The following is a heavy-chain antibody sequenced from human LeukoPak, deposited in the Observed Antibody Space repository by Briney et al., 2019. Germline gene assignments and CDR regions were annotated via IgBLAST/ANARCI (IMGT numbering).Heavy chain of an antibody. CDR3: AREGRITIFGVVDY. CDR2: ISYGGSNK. J-gene: IGHJ4*02. D-gene: IGHD3-3*01. CDR1: GFTFSSYA. Sequence: GGSLTLSCAVSGFTFSSYARRWVRQAPGKGLEWVADISYGGSNKYYAYSVKGRLAISRDNSKNTLYLQMNSLRAEDTAVYYCAREGRITIFGVVDYWGQGTLVTVS. V-gene: IGHV3-30*09.